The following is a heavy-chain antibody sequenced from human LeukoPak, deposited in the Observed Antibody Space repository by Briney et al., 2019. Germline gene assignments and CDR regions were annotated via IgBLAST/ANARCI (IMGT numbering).Heavy chain of an antibody. CDR2: VANDGSRT. V-gene: IGHV3-30*18. J-gene: IGHJ4*02. CDR1: GFSFSVHG. Sequence: GGSLRLSCATSGFSFSVHGMHWVRQAPGKGLEWVAGVANDGSRTHYADSVKGRFTISRDNSKNTLSLQMNSLRVEDTAVYYCAKWGAQAGIYRAVDCWGRGTLVTVSS. CDR3: AKWGAQAGIYRAVDC. D-gene: IGHD3-10*01.